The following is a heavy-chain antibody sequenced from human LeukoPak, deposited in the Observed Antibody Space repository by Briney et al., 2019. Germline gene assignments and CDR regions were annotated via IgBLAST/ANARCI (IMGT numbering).Heavy chain of an antibody. CDR3: ARASGSYGYSAFVY. D-gene: IGHD5-18*01. CDR2: IYYSGST. J-gene: IGHJ4*02. V-gene: IGHV4-39*07. Sequence: SETLSLTCTVSGGSISSSSYYWGWIRQPPGKGLEWIGSIYYSGSTYYNPSLKSRVTISVDTSKNQFSLKLSSVTAADTAVYYCARASGSYGYSAFVYWGQGTLVTVSS. CDR1: GGSISSSSYY.